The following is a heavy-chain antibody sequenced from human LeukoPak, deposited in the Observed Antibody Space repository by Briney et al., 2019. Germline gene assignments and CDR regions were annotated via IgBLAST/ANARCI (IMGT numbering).Heavy chain of an antibody. J-gene: IGHJ6*03. CDR2: FSFNGEST. CDR3: AKGGYSNGRDYCYYMDV. V-gene: IGHV3-23*01. D-gene: IGHD5-18*01. Sequence: GGSLRLSCAASGFTFSSYAMTWARQAPGKGLEWVSSFSFNGESTYYADSAKGRFTISRDNSKNTLYLQMNSLRAEDTAVYYCAKGGYSNGRDYCYYMDVWGEGPTVNVSS. CDR1: GFTFSSYA.